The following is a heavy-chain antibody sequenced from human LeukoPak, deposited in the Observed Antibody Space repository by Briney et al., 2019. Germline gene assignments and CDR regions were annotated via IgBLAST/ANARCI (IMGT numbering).Heavy chain of an antibody. V-gene: IGHV1-2*02. CDR2: INPNNGGT. CDR1: GYTFTAYY. D-gene: IGHD1-1*01. CDR3: ARGVSWSHYDS. Sequence: ASVKVSCKASGYTFTAYYIHWARQAPGQGREWMGWINPNNGGTNYAQKFQGRVTMTSDTSVSTAHMELSKLGSDDTAVYYCARGVSWSHYDSWGQGTLATVSS. J-gene: IGHJ4*02.